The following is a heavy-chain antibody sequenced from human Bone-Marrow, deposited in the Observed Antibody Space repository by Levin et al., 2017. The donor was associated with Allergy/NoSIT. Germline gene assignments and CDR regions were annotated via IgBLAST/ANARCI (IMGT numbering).Heavy chain of an antibody. CDR2: IRSDGTGT. CDR1: GFTFGSYW. D-gene: IGHD3-16*01. J-gene: IGHJ5*02. CDR3: AKDDYASA. V-gene: IGHV3-74*01. Sequence: PGGSLRLSCAASGFTFGSYWMHWVRQAPGKGLVWVSRIRSDGTGTTYADSVKGRFTISRDNAKNTLYLQMNSLRAEDTAVYYCAKDDYASAWGQGTRVTVSS.